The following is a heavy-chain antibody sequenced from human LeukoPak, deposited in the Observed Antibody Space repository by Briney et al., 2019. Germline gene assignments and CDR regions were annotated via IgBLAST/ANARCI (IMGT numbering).Heavy chain of an antibody. D-gene: IGHD2-2*01. J-gene: IGHJ4*02. CDR3: ARSGCSSTSCYQADY. Sequence: NPSETLSLTCTVSGGSISSSSYYWGWIRQPPGKGLEWIGSIYYSGSTYYNPSLKSRVTISVDTSKNQFSLKLSSVTAADTAVYYCARSGCSSTSCYQADYWGQGTLVTVSS. V-gene: IGHV4-39*07. CDR1: GGSISSSSYY. CDR2: IYYSGST.